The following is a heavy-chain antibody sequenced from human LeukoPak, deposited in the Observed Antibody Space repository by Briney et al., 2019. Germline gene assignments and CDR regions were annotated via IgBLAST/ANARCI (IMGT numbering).Heavy chain of an antibody. D-gene: IGHD2/OR15-2a*01. CDR3: ARASTRYFDC. Sequence: SETLSLTCSVSGGSISSGGHYWSWIRQHPGKSLEWIGYIYNSGTTFYNPSLKNQVAISVDTSKNQFSLKVNSVTAADTAVYYCARASTRYFDCWGQGTLVTVSS. CDR2: IYNSGTT. J-gene: IGHJ4*02. CDR1: GGSISSGGHY. V-gene: IGHV4-31*01.